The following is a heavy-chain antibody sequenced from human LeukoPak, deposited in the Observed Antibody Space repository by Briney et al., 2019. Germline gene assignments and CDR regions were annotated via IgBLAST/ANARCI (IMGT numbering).Heavy chain of an antibody. J-gene: IGHJ4*02. V-gene: IGHV1-18*01. D-gene: IGHD3-22*01. Sequence: ASVKVSCKASGYTFTSYCTSWVRQAPGQGLEWMGWISAYSGNTNYAQRFQGRVTMTTDTSTSTAYMELRSLRSDDTAVYYCARGDRGKYYYDSSGYSIFDYWGQGTLVTVSS. CDR2: ISAYSGNT. CDR1: GYTFTSYC. CDR3: ARGDRGKYYYDSSGYSIFDY.